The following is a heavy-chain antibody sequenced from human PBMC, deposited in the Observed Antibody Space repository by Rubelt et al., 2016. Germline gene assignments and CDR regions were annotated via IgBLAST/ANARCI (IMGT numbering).Heavy chain of an antibody. D-gene: IGHD3-3*01. CDR2: IYYSGST. CDR3: ARPHYDFWRESGWFDP. Sequence: QLQLQESGPGLVKPSETLSLTCTVSGGSISSSSYYWGWIRQPPGKGLEWIGSIYYSGSTYYNPSLKGVCTISVDTSKNQFSLKLGSVTAADTAVYYCARPHYDFWRESGWFDPWGQGTLVTVSS. V-gene: IGHV4-39*07. CDR1: GGSISSSSYY. J-gene: IGHJ5*02.